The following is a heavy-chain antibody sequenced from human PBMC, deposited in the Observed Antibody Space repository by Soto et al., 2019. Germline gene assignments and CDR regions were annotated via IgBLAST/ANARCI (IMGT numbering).Heavy chain of an antibody. CDR3: GKDRGWGSTMVRGVMFDY. CDR1: GFTFSSYA. Sequence: EVQLLESGGGLVQPGGSLRLSCAASGFTFSSYAMSWVRQAPGKGLEWVSAISGSGGSTYYADSVKGRFTISRDNSKNTLYLQMSGLGAEDTAVYYCGKDRGWGSTMVRGVMFDYWGQGTLVTVST. D-gene: IGHD3-10*01. V-gene: IGHV3-23*01. J-gene: IGHJ4*02. CDR2: ISGSGGST.